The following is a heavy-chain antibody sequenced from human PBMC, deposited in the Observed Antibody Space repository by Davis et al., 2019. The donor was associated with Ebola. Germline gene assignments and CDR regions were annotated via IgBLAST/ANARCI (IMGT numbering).Heavy chain of an antibody. CDR2: IYSGGST. CDR1: GFTVSSNY. D-gene: IGHD6-19*01. Sequence: PGGSLRLSCAASGFTVSSNYMSWVRQAPGKGLEWVSVIYSGGSTYYADSVKGRFTISRDNSKNTLYLQMNSLRAEDTAVYYCARNTVAGILDWGWFDPWGQGTLVTVSS. J-gene: IGHJ5*02. V-gene: IGHV3-66*01. CDR3: ARNTVAGILDWGWFDP.